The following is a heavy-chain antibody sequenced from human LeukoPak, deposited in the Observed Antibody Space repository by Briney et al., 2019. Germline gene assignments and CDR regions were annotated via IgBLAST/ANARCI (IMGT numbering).Heavy chain of an antibody. J-gene: IGHJ5*02. CDR2: INPNSGGT. CDR1: GYTFTGYY. V-gene: IGHV1-2*02. Sequence: ASVKVSCKASGYTFTGYYMHWVRQASGQGLEWMGWINPNSGGTNYAQKFQGRVTMTRDTSISTAYMELSRLRSDDTAVYYCARAYGSGYDSNWFDPWGQGTLVTVSS. CDR3: ARAYGSGYDSNWFDP. D-gene: IGHD5-12*01.